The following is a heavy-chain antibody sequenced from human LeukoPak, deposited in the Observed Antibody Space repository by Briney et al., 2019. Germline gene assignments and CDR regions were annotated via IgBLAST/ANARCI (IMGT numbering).Heavy chain of an antibody. D-gene: IGHD3-3*01. CDR2: ISSSSSYI. J-gene: IGHJ5*02. V-gene: IGHV3-21*01. CDR3: ARGGYDFWSGYYSNWFDP. Sequence: GGSLRLSCAASGFTFSSYSMNWVRQAPGKGLEWVSSISSSSSYIYYADSVKGRFTISRDNAKNSLYLQMNSLRAEDTAVYYCARGGYDFWSGYYSNWFDPWGQGTLVTVSS. CDR1: GFTFSSYS.